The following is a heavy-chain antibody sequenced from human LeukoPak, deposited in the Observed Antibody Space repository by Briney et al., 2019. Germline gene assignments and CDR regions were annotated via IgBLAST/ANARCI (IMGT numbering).Heavy chain of an antibody. D-gene: IGHD3-22*01. J-gene: IGHJ4*02. Sequence: GGSLRLSCAASGFTVNSNFMSWVRQAPGKGLEWVSVIYSGGSTYYADSVKGRFTISRDNSKNTLYLQMNSLRAEDTAVYYCARVGIAYYYDSSGYYTDFWGQGTLVTVSS. CDR3: ARVGIAYYYDSSGYYTDF. V-gene: IGHV3-66*01. CDR1: GFTVNSNF. CDR2: IYSGGST.